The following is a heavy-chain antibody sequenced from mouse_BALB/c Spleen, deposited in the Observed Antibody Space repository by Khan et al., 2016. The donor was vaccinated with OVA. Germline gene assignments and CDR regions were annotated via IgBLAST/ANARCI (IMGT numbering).Heavy chain of an antibody. CDR2: INSDGTYT. CDR1: GFTFSNYG. CDR3: ASHLTGSFAY. J-gene: IGHJ3*01. V-gene: IGHV5-6*01. D-gene: IGHD4-1*01. Sequence: EVQVVESGGDLVKPGGSLKLSCAASGFTFSNYGMSWVRQIPDKRLEWVATINSDGTYTYYPDSVKGRFTISRNNAKNTLYLEMSSLKSEDTAMYYCASHLTGSFAYWGQVTLVTVSA.